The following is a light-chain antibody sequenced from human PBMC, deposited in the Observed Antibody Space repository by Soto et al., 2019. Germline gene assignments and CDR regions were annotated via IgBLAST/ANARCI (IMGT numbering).Light chain of an antibody. CDR1: GSDVGRYNL. V-gene: IGLV2-23*01. CDR3: SSYAVENTYV. CDR2: EGT. J-gene: IGLJ1*01. Sequence: QSALTQPASVSGSPGQSITISCTGTGSDVGRYNLVSWYQHHPGKAPKLIIYEGTKRPSGISTRFSVSKYGYTASLTISGLQADDESDYFCSSYAVENTYVFGGGTKVTVL.